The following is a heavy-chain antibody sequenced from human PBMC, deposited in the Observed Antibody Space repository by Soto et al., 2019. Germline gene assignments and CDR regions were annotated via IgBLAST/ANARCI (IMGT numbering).Heavy chain of an antibody. CDR1: GGAFRSYV. D-gene: IGHD3-22*01. CDR2: IIPIFGTP. J-gene: IGHJ6*02. V-gene: IGHV1-69*01. Sequence: QVQLVQSGAEVKKSGSSVKVSCKASGGAFRSYVVNWVRQVPGQGLEWMGGIIPIFGTPKYAQKFQGRVTITADESASTVSMELSSLRSDYTAVYYCASSGYLYAMDVWGQGTTVTVSS. CDR3: ASSGYLYAMDV.